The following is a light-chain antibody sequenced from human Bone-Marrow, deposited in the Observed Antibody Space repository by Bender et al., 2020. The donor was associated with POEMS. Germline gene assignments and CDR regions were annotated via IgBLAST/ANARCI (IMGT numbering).Light chain of an antibody. J-gene: IGLJ3*02. Sequence: QSVLTQPPSASGTPGQKVTISCSGGSSNIGSYFVYWYQQFPGTAPKLVIYGNDQRPSGVPDRLSGSKSSTSASLAISGLRSEDEADYYCAVWDDSESGWVFGGGTKLTVL. CDR2: GND. CDR1: SSNIGSYF. V-gene: IGLV1-47*01. CDR3: AVWDDSESGWV.